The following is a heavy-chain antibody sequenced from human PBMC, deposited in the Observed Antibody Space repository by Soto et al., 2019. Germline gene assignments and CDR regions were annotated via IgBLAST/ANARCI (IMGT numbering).Heavy chain of an antibody. CDR2: IDPEDGDT. D-gene: IGHD3-22*01. V-gene: IGHV1-24*01. CDR1: GYTLTELS. Sequence: ASVKVSCKVSGYTLTELSMHWVRQAPGKGLEWMGSIDPEDGDTIYAQSFQGRVTMTEDTSTDTAYMELSSLRSGDTAVYYCATTERHHYDSGALNGMDVWG. J-gene: IGHJ6*02. CDR3: ATTERHHYDSGALNGMDV.